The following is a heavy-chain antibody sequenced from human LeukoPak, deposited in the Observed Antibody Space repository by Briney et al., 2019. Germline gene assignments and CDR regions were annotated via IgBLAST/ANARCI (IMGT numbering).Heavy chain of an antibody. CDR1: GYTFTNYW. J-gene: IGHJ5*02. CDR2: IYPGDSDT. CDR3: ARGGFGGTSHWFDP. V-gene: IGHV5-51*01. Sequence: GESLRISCKGSGYTFTNYWIGWMRQMPGKGLEWVGIIYPGDSDTRYSPSFQGQVTISADKSTSIAYLQWSSLKASDSAMYYCARGGFGGTSHWFDPWGQGTLVTVSS. D-gene: IGHD3-10*01.